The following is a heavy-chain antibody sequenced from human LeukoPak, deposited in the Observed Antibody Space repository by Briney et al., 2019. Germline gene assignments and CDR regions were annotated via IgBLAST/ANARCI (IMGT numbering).Heavy chain of an antibody. Sequence: ASVKVSCKASGYTFTSYDINWVRQATGQGLEWMGWMNPNSGNTGYAQKFQGRVTMTRNTSISTAYMELSSLRSEDTAVYYCARGRQQLVGYYYYGMDVWGQGTTVTVSS. D-gene: IGHD6-13*01. V-gene: IGHV1-8*01. CDR3: ARGRQQLVGYYYYGMDV. CDR1: GYTFTSYD. CDR2: MNPNSGNT. J-gene: IGHJ6*02.